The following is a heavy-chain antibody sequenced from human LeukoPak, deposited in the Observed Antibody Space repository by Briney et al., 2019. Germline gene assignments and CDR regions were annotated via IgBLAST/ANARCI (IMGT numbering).Heavy chain of an antibody. J-gene: IGHJ4*02. V-gene: IGHV1-18*01. CDR2: ISAYNGDT. Sequence: ASVKVSCKASGFTFTSYGISWVRQAPGQGLEWMGWISAYNGDTNYVQKVQDRVTMTTDTSTSTAYMELRSLRSDDTAVYYCARGGLSSRIDYWGQGTLVTVSS. CDR1: GFTFTSYG. CDR3: ARGGLSSRIDY. D-gene: IGHD3-10*01.